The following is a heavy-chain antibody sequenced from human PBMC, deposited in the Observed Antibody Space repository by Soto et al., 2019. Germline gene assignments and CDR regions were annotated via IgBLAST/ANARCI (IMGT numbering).Heavy chain of an antibody. V-gene: IGHV3-33*01. CDR1: GFTFSTYG. D-gene: IGHD2-21*02. Sequence: QVQLVESGGGVVQPGTSLRLSCAASGFTFSTYGMHWVRQTPGKGLEWVAIIWYEGLNIYYADSVKGRFTISRDDSKNTVYLEMNRLRPGDTAVNYCARAGQYCGSDCYPWAFDIWGHGTVVTVSS. CDR2: IWYEGLNI. J-gene: IGHJ3*02. CDR3: ARAGQYCGSDCYPWAFDI.